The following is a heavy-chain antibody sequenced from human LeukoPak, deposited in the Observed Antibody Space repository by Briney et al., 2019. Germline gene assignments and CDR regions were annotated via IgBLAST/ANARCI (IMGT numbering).Heavy chain of an antibody. Sequence: SGGSLRLSCAASGFTFSSYWMGWVRQAPGKGLEWVANIKQDGSEKYYVDSVKGRFTISRDNAKNSLYLQMNSLRAEDTAVYYCARPMTTVTVDAFDIWGQGTMVTVSS. CDR2: IKQDGSEK. CDR3: ARPMTTVTVDAFDI. J-gene: IGHJ3*02. D-gene: IGHD4-17*01. V-gene: IGHV3-7*01. CDR1: GFTFSSYW.